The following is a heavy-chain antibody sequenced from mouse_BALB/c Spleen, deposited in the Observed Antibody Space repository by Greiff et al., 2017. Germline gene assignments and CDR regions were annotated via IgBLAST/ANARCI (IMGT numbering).Heavy chain of an antibody. CDR1: GFNITDSY. V-gene: IGHV14-3*02. D-gene: IGHD4-1*01. CDR3: ARLGHWYFDV. J-gene: IGHJ1*01. Sequence: EVQLVESGAELVKPGASVKLSCTASGFNITDSYMHWVKQRPEQGLEWIGRIDPANGNTKYDPKFQGKATITADTSSNTAYLQLSSLTSEDTAVYYCARLGHWYFDVWGAGTTVTVSS. CDR2: IDPANGNT.